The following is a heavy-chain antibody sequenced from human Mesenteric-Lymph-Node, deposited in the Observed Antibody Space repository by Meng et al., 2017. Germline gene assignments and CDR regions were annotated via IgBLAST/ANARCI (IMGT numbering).Heavy chain of an antibody. CDR2: IHDSGST. D-gene: IGHD3-10*01. J-gene: IGHJ5*02. CDR1: GGSISSGGYY. V-gene: IGHV4-31*03. CDR3: ARASYGSGSPLGESWFDP. Sequence: QGQLQRSGPGLVKPSHTLSLTCTVSGGSISSGGYYWSWIRQHPGKGLEWIGYIHDSGSTYYNPSLKSRVTISADTSKNQFSLKLSSVTAADTAVYYCARASYGSGSPLGESWFDPWGQGTLVTVFS.